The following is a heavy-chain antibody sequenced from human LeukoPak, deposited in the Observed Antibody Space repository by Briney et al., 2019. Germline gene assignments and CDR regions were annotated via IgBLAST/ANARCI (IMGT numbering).Heavy chain of an antibody. CDR1: GFTFSSYS. CDR3: ARARDGYNAVDVAFDI. Sequence: PGGSLRLSCAASGFTFSSYSMNWVRQAPGKGLEWVSSISSSSSYIYYADSVKGRFTISRDNAKNSLYLQMNSLRAEDTAVYYCARARDGYNAVDVAFDIWGQGTMVTVSS. J-gene: IGHJ3*02. D-gene: IGHD5-24*01. V-gene: IGHV3-21*01. CDR2: ISSSSSYI.